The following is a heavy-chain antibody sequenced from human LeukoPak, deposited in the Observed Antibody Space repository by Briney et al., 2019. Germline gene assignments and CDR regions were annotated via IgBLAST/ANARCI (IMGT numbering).Heavy chain of an antibody. Sequence: GGSLRLSCAASGFTVSSNYIKWVRQAPGKGLEWVSVVFSGGATHYADSVTGRFTVSRDTSKNTVYLQMTGLGADDTAVYYCTRFDTFGGTWFEDWGQGTLVPVSS. CDR3: TRFDTFGGTWFED. CDR1: GFTVSSNY. V-gene: IGHV3-66*01. CDR2: VFSGGAT. D-gene: IGHD3-9*01. J-gene: IGHJ5*02.